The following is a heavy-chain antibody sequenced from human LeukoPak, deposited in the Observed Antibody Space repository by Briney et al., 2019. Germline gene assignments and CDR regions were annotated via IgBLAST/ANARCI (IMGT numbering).Heavy chain of an antibody. J-gene: IGHJ4*02. Sequence: GGSLRLSCAASGFTFSNYGMHWVRQAPGKGLEWVAFIRSDGSDKYYAESVKGRFTISRDNSKNTLYLQMNSLRAEDTAVYYCARDLIAVAGTGKWGQGTLVTVSS. CDR2: IRSDGSDK. CDR3: ARDLIAVAGTGK. V-gene: IGHV3-30*02. CDR1: GFTFSNYG. D-gene: IGHD6-19*01.